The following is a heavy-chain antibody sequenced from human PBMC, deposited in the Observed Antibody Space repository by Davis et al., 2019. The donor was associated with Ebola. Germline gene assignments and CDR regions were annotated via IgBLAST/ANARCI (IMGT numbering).Heavy chain of an antibody. CDR1: GYTFTNYR. J-gene: IGHJ4*02. CDR2: IHPGGSET. CDR3: ARRNYYASSVDYFFDY. D-gene: IGHD3-22*01. V-gene: IGHV5-51*01. Sequence: GESLKISCEGSGYTFTNYRIGWVRQLPGKGLEWMGIIHPGGSETRYSPSFQGQVTISADKSINTAYLQWSSLKASDTAMYYCARRNYYASSVDYFFDYWGQGTPLTVSS.